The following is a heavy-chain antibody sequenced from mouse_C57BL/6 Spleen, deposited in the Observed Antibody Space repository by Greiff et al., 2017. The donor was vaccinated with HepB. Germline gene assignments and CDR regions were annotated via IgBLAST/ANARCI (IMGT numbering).Heavy chain of an antibody. CDR1: GYTFTSYW. Sequence: QVQLQQPGTELVKPGASVKLSCKASGYTFTSYWMHWVKQRPGQGLEWIGNINPSNGGTNYNEKFKSKATLTVDKSSSTAYMQLSSLTSEDSAVYYCARYREPIPYYYAMDYWGQGTSVTVSS. CDR2: INPSNGGT. CDR3: ARYREPIPYYYAMDY. J-gene: IGHJ4*01. V-gene: IGHV1-53*01.